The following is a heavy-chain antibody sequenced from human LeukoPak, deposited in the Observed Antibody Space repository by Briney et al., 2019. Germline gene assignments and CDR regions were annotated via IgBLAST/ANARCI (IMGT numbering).Heavy chain of an antibody. CDR1: GFTFSVHP. V-gene: IGHV3-23*01. CDR3: AKESCSSTSCYAGTLDY. Sequence: GGSLRLSCAASGFTFSVHPMNWVRQAPGKGLEWVSSIGGSGESTFYADSMKGRFTISRDNSKNTLFLQMSSLRADDTAVYYCAKESCSSTSCYAGTLDYWGQGTLVTVSS. J-gene: IGHJ4*02. CDR2: IGGSGEST. D-gene: IGHD2-2*01.